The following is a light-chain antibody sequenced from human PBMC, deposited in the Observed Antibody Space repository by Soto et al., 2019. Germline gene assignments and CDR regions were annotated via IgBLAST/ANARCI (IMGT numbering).Light chain of an antibody. CDR3: SSYSGSTTLGYV. J-gene: IGLJ1*01. V-gene: IGLV2-14*03. CDR1: GSDVGGFNF. CDR2: DVT. Sequence: QSVLTQPASLSGSPGQSITISCTGTGSDVGGFNFVSWYQQHPGKAPKLILYDVTNRPSGVSNRFSGSKSGNTASPTISGLQAEDEAAYHCSSYSGSTTLGYVFGTGTKVTVL.